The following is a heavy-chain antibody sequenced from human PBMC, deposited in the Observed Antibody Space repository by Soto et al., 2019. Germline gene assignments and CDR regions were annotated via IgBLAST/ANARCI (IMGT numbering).Heavy chain of an antibody. CDR1: GYTFTKYD. Sequence: VQLVQSGAEVKTPGASVKVSCKASGYTFTKYDMNWVRQAPGQGLEWMGWMNPTSGNTGYAQKFQGRLTMTWVTAIGIAHMELSSLRNEDTAVYYCARSDGHTFNWLDSWGQGTLVTVSA. CDR2: MNPTSGNT. D-gene: IGHD2-2*02. V-gene: IGHV1-8*01. CDR3: ARSDGHTFNWLDS. J-gene: IGHJ5*01.